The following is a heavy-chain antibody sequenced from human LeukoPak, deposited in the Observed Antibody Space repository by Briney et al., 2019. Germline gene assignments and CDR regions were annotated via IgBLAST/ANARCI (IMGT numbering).Heavy chain of an antibody. V-gene: IGHV3-23*01. Sequence: GGSLRLSCAASGFTFSSYAMGWVRQAPGKGLEWVSAISGSGGSTYYADSVKGRFTISRDNSKNTLYLQMNSLRAEDTAVYYCAKAFLYYYDSSGYLLDYWGQGTLVTVSS. J-gene: IGHJ4*02. CDR2: ISGSGGST. CDR1: GFTFSSYA. CDR3: AKAFLYYYDSSGYLLDY. D-gene: IGHD3-22*01.